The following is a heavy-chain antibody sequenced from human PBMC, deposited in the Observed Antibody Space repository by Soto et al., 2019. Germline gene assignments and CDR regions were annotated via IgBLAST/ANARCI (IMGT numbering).Heavy chain of an antibody. CDR3: ARASYSNYGLGY. D-gene: IGHD4-4*01. CDR1: GFTFNSYS. V-gene: IGHV3-48*01. J-gene: IGHJ4*01. CDR2: ISTSSSLI. Sequence: EVQRVESGGGLVQPGGSLRLSCAASGFTFNSYSMNWVRQAPGKGLEWVSYISTSSSLIYYADSVKGRFTISRDNAKNSLFLLMISLRAEDTAVYYCARASYSNYGLGYWGHGTLVTVSS.